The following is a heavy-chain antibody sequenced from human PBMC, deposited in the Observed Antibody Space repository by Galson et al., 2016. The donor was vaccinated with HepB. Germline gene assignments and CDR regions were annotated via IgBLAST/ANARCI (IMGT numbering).Heavy chain of an antibody. Sequence: SLRLSCAASGFTVSSNYMSWVRQAPGKGLEWVSVIYSGGSTYYADSVKGRFTTSRDNSKNTLYLQMNSRRAEDTAVYYCATTKTGYSSSFSTPPMGYYYYGMDVWGQGTTVTVSS. D-gene: IGHD6-13*01. CDR2: IYSGGST. CDR3: ATTKTGYSSSFSTPPMGYYYYGMDV. CDR1: GFTVSSNY. J-gene: IGHJ6*02. V-gene: IGHV3-53*01.